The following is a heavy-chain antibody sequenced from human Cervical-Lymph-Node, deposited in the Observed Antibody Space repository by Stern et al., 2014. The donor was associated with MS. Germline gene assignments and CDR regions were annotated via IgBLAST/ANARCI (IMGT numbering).Heavy chain of an antibody. J-gene: IGHJ4*02. CDR3: TKDIPYRDYAGVFDY. Sequence: EVQLVESGGGLVQPGRSLRLSCAASGFTFDDYAMHWVRQAPGKGLAWVSGITWNSDSVDYADSVKGRFTISRDNAKKSLYLQMTSLRAEDTALYYCTKDIPYRDYAGVFDYWGQGTLVTVSS. CDR1: GFTFDDYA. V-gene: IGHV3-9*01. D-gene: IGHD4-17*01. CDR2: ITWNSDSV.